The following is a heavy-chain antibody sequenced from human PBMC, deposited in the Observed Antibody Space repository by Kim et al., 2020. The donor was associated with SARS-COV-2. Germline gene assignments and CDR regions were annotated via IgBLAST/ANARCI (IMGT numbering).Heavy chain of an antibody. V-gene: IGHV7-4-1*02. CDR2: IQTNTGNP. Sequence: ASVKVSCKASGYTFTSHGMIWVRQAPGQGLEWMGWIQTNTGNPKYAQGFAGRFVFSLDTSVSTAYLQINNLKAEDTAVYYLGFPLHCGAECFFPLGFWGQGTTVAVSS. CDR3: GFPLHCGAECFFPLGF. CDR1: GYTFTSHG. J-gene: IGHJ6*02. D-gene: IGHD2-21*01.